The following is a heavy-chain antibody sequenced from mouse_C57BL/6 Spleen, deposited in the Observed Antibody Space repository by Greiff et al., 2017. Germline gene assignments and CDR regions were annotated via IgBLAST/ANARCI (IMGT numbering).Heavy chain of an antibody. CDR1: GYTFTSYG. V-gene: IGHV1-58*01. CDR3: ARYHLGGYDYLDY. D-gene: IGHD2-4*01. Sequence: VQLKESGAELVRPGSSVKMSCQTSGYTFTSYGINWVKQRPGQGLEWIGYIYIGNGYTEYNEKFKGKATLTSDTSSSTAYMQLSSLTSEDSAIYFCARYHLGGYDYLDYWGQGTTLTVSS. CDR2: IYIGNGYT. J-gene: IGHJ2*01.